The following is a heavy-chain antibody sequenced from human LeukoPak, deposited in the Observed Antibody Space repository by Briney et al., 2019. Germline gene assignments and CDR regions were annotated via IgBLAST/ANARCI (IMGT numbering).Heavy chain of an antibody. CDR1: GFTFSDYY. CDR2: INLEGSQK. Sequence: PGGSLRLSCAASGFTFSDYYMSWIRQAPGKGLEWVANINLEGSQKYYVDSLKGRFTISRDNANNLLYLQINSLRAEDTAVYYCAKDSRYGYRWDYDYWGQGTLVTVSS. V-gene: IGHV3-7*03. CDR3: AKDSRYGYRWDYDY. J-gene: IGHJ4*02. D-gene: IGHD5-18*01.